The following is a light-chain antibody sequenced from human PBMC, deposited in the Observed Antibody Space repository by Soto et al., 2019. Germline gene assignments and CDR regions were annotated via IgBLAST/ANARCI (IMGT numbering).Light chain of an antibody. J-gene: IGLJ2*01. Sequence: QSVLTQPPSVSGAPGQRVTISCTGSTSNIGAGYDVHWYQQVPGTTPKLLIYANNNRPSGVPDRFSGSKSGTSASLVITGLQAEDEADYYGQSYDNSLSGWLFGGGTKLTVL. CDR3: QSYDNSLSGWL. CDR2: ANN. V-gene: IGLV1-40*01. CDR1: TSNIGAGYD.